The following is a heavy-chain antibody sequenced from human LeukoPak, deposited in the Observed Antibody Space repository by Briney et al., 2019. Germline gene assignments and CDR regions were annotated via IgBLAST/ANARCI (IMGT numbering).Heavy chain of an antibody. CDR1: GYIFSGYC. J-gene: IGHJ4*02. D-gene: IGHD2-15*01. Sequence: GASVKVSCKASGYIFSGYCMHRVRQAPGQGLEWMGWINPNSGDTNYAQKFQGRVTMTRDTSISTAYMELSRLRSDNTAVYYCARDQVGAARFDSWGQGTLVTVSP. V-gene: IGHV1-2*02. CDR3: ARDQVGAARFDS. CDR2: INPNSGDT.